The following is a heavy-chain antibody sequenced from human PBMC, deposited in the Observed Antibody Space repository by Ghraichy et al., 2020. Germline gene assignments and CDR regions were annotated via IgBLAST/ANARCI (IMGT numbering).Heavy chain of an antibody. CDR1: GFTFSSYS. CDR2: ISSSSSYI. D-gene: IGHD6-19*01. Sequence: GGSLRLSCAASGFTFSSYSMNWVRQAPGKGLEWVSSISSSSSYIYYADSVKGRFTISRDNAKNSLYLQMNSLRAEDTAVYYCARLLSSPVAGPHYYYYYGMDVWGQGTTVTVSS. V-gene: IGHV3-21*01. CDR3: ARLLSSPVAGPHYYYYYGMDV. J-gene: IGHJ6*02.